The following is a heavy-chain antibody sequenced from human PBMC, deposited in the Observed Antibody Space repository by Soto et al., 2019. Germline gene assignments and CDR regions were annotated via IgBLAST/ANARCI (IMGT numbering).Heavy chain of an antibody. CDR1: GFTFSSYG. CDR2: VWYDGSNQ. Sequence: QVQLVESGGGVVQPGGSPRLSCAASGFTFSSYGMHWVRQAPGKGLQWVALVWYDGSNQYYADSVKGLFTISRDNSKNTLHLQLNSLGAEDTAVYFCARDRQFRGGSYVVFAYKYGMDVWGQGTTVTVSS. J-gene: IGHJ6*02. D-gene: IGHD3-3*01. CDR3: ARDRQFRGGSYVVFAYKYGMDV. V-gene: IGHV3-33*01.